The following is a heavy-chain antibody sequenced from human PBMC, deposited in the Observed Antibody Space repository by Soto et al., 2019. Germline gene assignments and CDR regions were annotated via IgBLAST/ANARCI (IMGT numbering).Heavy chain of an antibody. CDR3: AIPYYSNPFYYYYGMDV. V-gene: IGHV1-69*13. D-gene: IGHD4-4*01. CDR2: IIPIFGTA. J-gene: IGHJ6*02. CDR1: GGTFSSYA. Sequence: ASVKVSCKASGGTFSSYAISWVRQAPGQGLEWMGGIIPIFGTANYAQKFQGRVTITADESTSTAYMELSSLRSEDTAVYYCAIPYYSNPFYYYYGMDVWGQGTTVTVSS.